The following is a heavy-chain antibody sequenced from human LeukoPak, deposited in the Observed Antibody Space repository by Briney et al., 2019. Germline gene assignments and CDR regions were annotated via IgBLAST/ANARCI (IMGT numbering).Heavy chain of an antibody. CDR3: ARRHCSSTSCYNGMDV. Sequence: GESLKISCKGSGYSFTSYWIGWVRQMPGKGLEWMGIIYPGDSDTRYSPSFQGQVTISADKSISTAYLQWSSLKASDTAMYYCARRHCSSTSCYNGMDVWGQGTTVTVSS. CDR2: IYPGDSDT. V-gene: IGHV5-51*01. J-gene: IGHJ6*02. D-gene: IGHD2-2*02. CDR1: GYSFTSYW.